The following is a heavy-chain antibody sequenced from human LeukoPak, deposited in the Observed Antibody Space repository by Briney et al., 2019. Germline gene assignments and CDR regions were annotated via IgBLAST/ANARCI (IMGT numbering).Heavy chain of an antibody. CDR3: ATEGDYYGSGSYTPFDY. CDR1: GFTFSHAC. V-gene: IGHV3-15*01. CDR2: IKRKTDGGTT. J-gene: IGHJ4*02. D-gene: IGHD3-10*01. Sequence: PGGSLRLSCAASGFTFSHACMTCVRQAPGKGLEWVGRIKRKTDGGTTDYDAPVKGRFVISRDDSKNTLYLQMNSLKTEDTAVYYCATEGDYYGSGSYTPFDYWGQGTLVTVSS.